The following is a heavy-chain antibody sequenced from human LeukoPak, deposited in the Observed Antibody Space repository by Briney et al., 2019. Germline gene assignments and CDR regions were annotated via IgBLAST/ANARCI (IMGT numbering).Heavy chain of an antibody. V-gene: IGHV1-8*02. CDR1: GYTFTSYA. CDR3: ARHFGTGDNFDY. CDR2: MHPNSDDT. Sequence: GASVKVSCKASGYTFTSYAMNWVRQAPGQGLEWMGWMHPNSDDTGYAQKFQGRVTMTRNTSISTAYMELSSLRPEDTAVYYCARHFGTGDNFDYWGQGTLLIVSS. D-gene: IGHD1-1*01. J-gene: IGHJ4*02.